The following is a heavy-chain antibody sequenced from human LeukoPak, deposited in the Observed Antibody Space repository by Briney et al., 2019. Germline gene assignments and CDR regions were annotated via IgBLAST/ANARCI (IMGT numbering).Heavy chain of an antibody. V-gene: IGHV3-30*18. CDR3: AKDRTVASYYLDY. CDR2: ISYDGSND. Sequence: PGGSLRLSCVVSGFTFSSYGMHWVRQAPGKGLGWVALISYDGSNDYYADSVKGRFTISRDNSKNTLYLQMNSLRAEDTAVYYCAKDRTVASYYLDYWGQGTLVTVSS. J-gene: IGHJ4*02. D-gene: IGHD4-23*01. CDR1: GFTFSSYG.